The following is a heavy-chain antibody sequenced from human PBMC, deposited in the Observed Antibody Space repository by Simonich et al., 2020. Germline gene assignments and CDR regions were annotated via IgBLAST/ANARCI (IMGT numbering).Heavy chain of an antibody. V-gene: IGHV4-59*01. CDR1: GCSISSYY. CDR2: IYYSGST. Sequence: QVQLQESGPGLVKPSETLSLTCTVSGCSISSYYWSWIRQPPGKGREWIGDIYYSGSTNYNPSLKSRGTISVDTSKNQFSLKLSSVTAADTAVYYCARGISSGWYWYFDLWGRGTLVTVSS. CDR3: ARGISSGWYWYFDL. J-gene: IGHJ2*01. D-gene: IGHD6-19*01.